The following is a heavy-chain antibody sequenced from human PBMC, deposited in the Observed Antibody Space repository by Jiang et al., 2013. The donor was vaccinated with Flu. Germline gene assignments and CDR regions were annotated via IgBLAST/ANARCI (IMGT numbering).Heavy chain of an antibody. Sequence: LLKPSETLSLTCTVSGGSISSSTYYWGWIRQPPGKGLEWIGSIYYGGNTSYNPSLTSRVTISVDTSKNQFSLKLSSVIAADTAVYYCGSDPARPSNTNHWGQGTLVIVSS. CDR1: GGSISSSTYY. CDR3: GSDPARPSNTNH. D-gene: IGHD2-2*01. V-gene: IGHV4-39*01. J-gene: IGHJ5*02. CDR2: IYYGGNT.